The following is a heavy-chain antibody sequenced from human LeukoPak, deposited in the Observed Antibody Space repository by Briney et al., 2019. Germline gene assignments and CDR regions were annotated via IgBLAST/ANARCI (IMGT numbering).Heavy chain of an antibody. CDR2: ISGGGDIT. CDR1: GFNFANHA. CDR3: VREDTPATANY. J-gene: IGHJ4*02. D-gene: IGHD2-21*02. V-gene: IGHV3-23*01. Sequence: GGSLRLSCAASGFNFANHAMSWVRQTPGKGLEWVSAISGGGDITYYADSVTGRFTISRDNPKDTLFLQMHSLRPGDTAVYYCVREDTPATANYWGQGTLVTISS.